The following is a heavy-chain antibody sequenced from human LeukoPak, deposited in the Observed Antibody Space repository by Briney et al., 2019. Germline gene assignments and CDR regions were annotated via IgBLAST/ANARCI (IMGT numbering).Heavy chain of an antibody. J-gene: IGHJ4*02. Sequence: GGSLRLSCAASGFTFSSYGMSWVRQAPGKGLEWVSAISGSGGSTYYADSVKGRFTISRDNAKNSLYLQMNSLRGEDTAVYYCVREFRDTVTERDWGQGTLVTVSS. V-gene: IGHV3-23*01. D-gene: IGHD4-17*01. CDR1: GFTFSSYG. CDR3: VREFRDTVTERD. CDR2: ISGSGGST.